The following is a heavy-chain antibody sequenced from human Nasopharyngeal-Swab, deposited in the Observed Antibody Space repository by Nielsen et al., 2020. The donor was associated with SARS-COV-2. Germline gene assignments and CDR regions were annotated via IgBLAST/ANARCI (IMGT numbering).Heavy chain of an antibody. CDR1: VCTFSRYA. Sequence: SSVNVSCKASVCTFSRYAISWVRQAPGQGLEWMGGIIPIFGTANYAQKFKGRVTITADESTSTDYMELSSLRSDDTAVYYCARDKGIAFHDAFDIWGQGTMVTVSS. D-gene: IGHD6-13*01. J-gene: IGHJ3*02. CDR3: ARDKGIAFHDAFDI. V-gene: IGHV1-69*13. CDR2: IIPIFGTA.